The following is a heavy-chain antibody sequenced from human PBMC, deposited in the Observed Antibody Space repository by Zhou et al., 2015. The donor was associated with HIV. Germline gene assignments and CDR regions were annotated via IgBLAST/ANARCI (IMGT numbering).Heavy chain of an antibody. J-gene: IGHJ4*02. CDR3: ARDDSSGYHSFDY. D-gene: IGHD3-22*01. CDR1: GGTFSSYA. V-gene: IGHV1-69*01. Sequence: QVQLVQSGAEVKKPGSSVKVSCKASGGTFSSYAIGWVRQAPGQGLEWMGGIIPLSGSTSYAHKFQDRLTITADESTSTAYMELTGLRSDDTAVYYCARDDSSGYHSFDYWGQGTLVTVSS. CDR2: IIPLSGST.